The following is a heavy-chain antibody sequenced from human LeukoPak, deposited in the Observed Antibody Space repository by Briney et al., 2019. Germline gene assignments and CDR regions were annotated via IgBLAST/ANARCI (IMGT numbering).Heavy chain of an antibody. CDR3: AKGLYYYDSSGYPY. J-gene: IGHJ4*02. CDR2: ISNDGSDK. CDR1: GFTFSGYD. V-gene: IGHV3-30*18. Sequence: GGSLRLSCIASGFTFSGYDMHWVRPAPGKGLEWVAVISNDGSDKYYANSVKGRFTISRDNSKNTLYLQMNSLRVEDTAVYYCAKGLYYYDSSGYPYWGQGTLVTVSS. D-gene: IGHD3-22*01.